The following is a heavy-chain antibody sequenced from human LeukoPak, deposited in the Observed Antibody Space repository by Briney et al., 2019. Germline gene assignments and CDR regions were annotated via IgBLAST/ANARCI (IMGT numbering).Heavy chain of an antibody. CDR3: AKRIGYSGYYFDY. CDR2: ISGSGGST. Sequence: GGSLRLSCTASGVTLSSYAMSWARQAPGKGLEWVSAISGSGGSTYYADSVKGRFTISRDNSKNTLYLQMNSLRAEDTAVYYCAKRIGYSGYYFDYWGQGTLVTVSS. J-gene: IGHJ4*02. D-gene: IGHD5-12*01. CDR1: GVTLSSYA. V-gene: IGHV3-23*01.